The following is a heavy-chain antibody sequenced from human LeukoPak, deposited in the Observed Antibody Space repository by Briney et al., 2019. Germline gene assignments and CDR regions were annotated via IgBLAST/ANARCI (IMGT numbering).Heavy chain of an antibody. CDR2: ISGSGGST. J-gene: IGHJ4*02. CDR1: GFTFSSYA. D-gene: IGHD4-17*01. Sequence: GGSLRLSCAASGFTFSSYAMSWVRQAPGKGLEWVSAISGSGGSTYYADSVKGPFTISRDNSKNTLYLQMNSLRAEDTAVYYCAREPSYGDYAHFDYWGQGTLVTVSS. CDR3: AREPSYGDYAHFDY. V-gene: IGHV3-23*01.